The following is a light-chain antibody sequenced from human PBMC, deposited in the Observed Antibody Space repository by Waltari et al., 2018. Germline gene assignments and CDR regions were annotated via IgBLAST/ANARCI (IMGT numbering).Light chain of an antibody. Sequence: DIQMTQSPSTLSASVGDRVTIPCRASQSVTRYLAWYKQKPGKAPKVLIWDVSSLERGVPSRFSGSGSGTEFTLTISSLQPDDFATYYCQQYDRYSAWTFGQGTKVEIK. CDR2: DVS. J-gene: IGKJ1*01. V-gene: IGKV1-5*01. CDR1: QSVTRY. CDR3: QQYDRYSAWT.